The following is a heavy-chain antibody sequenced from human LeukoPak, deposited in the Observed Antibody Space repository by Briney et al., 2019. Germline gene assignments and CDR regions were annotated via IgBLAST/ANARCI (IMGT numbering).Heavy chain of an antibody. Sequence: ASVKVSCKASGYTSTSYDINWVRQAPGQGLEWMGWMNPSSGNTGYAEKFQGRVTMTRSSSINTAYMELSSLRSEDTAVYYCARVAKVPATGNWFDPWGQGTQVTVSS. D-gene: IGHD2-2*01. CDR3: ARVAKVPATGNWFDP. CDR1: GYTSTSYD. J-gene: IGHJ5*02. CDR2: MNPSSGNT. V-gene: IGHV1-8*01.